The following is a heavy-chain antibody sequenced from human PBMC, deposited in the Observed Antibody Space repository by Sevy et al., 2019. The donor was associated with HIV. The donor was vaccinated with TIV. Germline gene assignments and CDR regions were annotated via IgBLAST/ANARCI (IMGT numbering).Heavy chain of an antibody. CDR2: ISAYNGNT. CDR1: GCTFTSYG. CDR3: ASGYYDSSGYYLGYYYYGMDV. D-gene: IGHD3-22*01. V-gene: IGHV1-18*01. J-gene: IGHJ6*02. Sequence: ASVKVSCKASGCTFTSYGISWVRQAPGQGLEWMGWISAYNGNTNYAQKLQGRVTMTTDTSTSTAYMELRSLRSDDTAVYYCASGYYDSSGYYLGYYYYGMDVWGHGTTVTVSS.